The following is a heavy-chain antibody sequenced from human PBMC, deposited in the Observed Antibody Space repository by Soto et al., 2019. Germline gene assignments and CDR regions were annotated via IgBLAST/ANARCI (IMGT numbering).Heavy chain of an antibody. J-gene: IGHJ6*02. CDR1: GYSFTNYW. V-gene: IGHV5-51*01. CDR2: IYPEDSET. Sequence: GESLKISCKGSGYSFTNYWIGWVRQMPGKDLEWIGIIYPEDSETRYSPSFQGLVTISVDKSISTACLQWSSLKASDTAMYYCARPREAGKNYYGVDVWGQGTTVTVSS. CDR3: ARPREAGKNYYGVDV. D-gene: IGHD6-19*01.